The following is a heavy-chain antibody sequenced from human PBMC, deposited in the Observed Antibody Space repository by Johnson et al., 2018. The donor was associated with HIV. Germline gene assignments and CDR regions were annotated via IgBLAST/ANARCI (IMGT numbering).Heavy chain of an antibody. Sequence: QVQLVESGGSVVQPGRSLRLSCAASGFTFSSYALHWVRQAPGKGLEWVAVISYDGSNKYYADSVKGRFTISRDNSKNTLYLQMNSLRAEDTAVYYCARERIAAAGLDAFDIWGQGTMVTVSS. J-gene: IGHJ3*02. D-gene: IGHD6-13*01. CDR1: GFTFSSYA. V-gene: IGHV3-30*14. CDR3: ARERIAAAGLDAFDI. CDR2: ISYDGSNK.